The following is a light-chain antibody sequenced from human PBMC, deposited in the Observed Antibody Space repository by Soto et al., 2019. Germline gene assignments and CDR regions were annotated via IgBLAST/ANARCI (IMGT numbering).Light chain of an antibody. CDR2: GAS. Sequence: EIVLTQSPGTLSLSPGERATLSCRASQSVSSSYLAWYQQKPGQAPRLLIYGASSRATGIPDRFSGSGSGTDFTLTISRLETEEFALYDCQQYGSSPLTFGGETKVEIK. V-gene: IGKV3-20*01. CDR1: QSVSSSY. CDR3: QQYGSSPLT. J-gene: IGKJ4*01.